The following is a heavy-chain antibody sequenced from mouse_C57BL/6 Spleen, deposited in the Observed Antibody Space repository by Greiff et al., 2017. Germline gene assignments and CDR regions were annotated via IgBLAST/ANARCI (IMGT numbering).Heavy chain of an antibody. V-gene: IGHV5-4*03. D-gene: IGHD3-2*02. CDR3: ASEGQVSRQIRLPFAY. J-gene: IGHJ3*01. CDR1: GFTFSSYA. Sequence: EVMLVESGGGLVKPGGSLKLSCAASGFTFSSYAMSWVRQTPEKRLEWVATISDGGSYTYYPDNVKGRFTITRDNAENNLYLQLSHLKSEDTAVYYCASEGQVSRQIRLPFAYWGQGTMVTVSA. CDR2: ISDGGSYT.